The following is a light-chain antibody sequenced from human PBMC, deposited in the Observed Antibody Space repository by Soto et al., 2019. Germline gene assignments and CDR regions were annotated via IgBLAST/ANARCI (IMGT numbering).Light chain of an antibody. V-gene: IGLV2-8*01. CDR3: TSYAASNNFYFV. CDR1: SSDVVGYNY. J-gene: IGLJ3*02. Sequence: QSALTQPRSASGSPGQAVTISCTGTSSDVVGYNYVSWYQQYPGRAPKLMIYEVTKRPSGVPDRFSGSNSGNTASLTVSGLQAEDDADYYCTSYAASNNFYFVFGGGTKLTGL. CDR2: EVT.